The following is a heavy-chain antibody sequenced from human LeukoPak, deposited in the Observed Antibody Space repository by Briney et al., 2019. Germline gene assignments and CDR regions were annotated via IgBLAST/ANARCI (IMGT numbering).Heavy chain of an antibody. J-gene: IGHJ5*02. CDR2: IYYSGST. CDR3: ARPARAPTSWFDP. V-gene: IGHV4-39*01. CDR1: GGSISSSSYY. Sequence: NPSETLSLTCTVSGGSISSSSYYWGWIRQPPGKGLEWIGSIYYSGSTYYNPSLKSRVTISVDTSKNQFSLKLSSVTAADTAVYYCARPARAPTSWFDPWGQGTLVTVSS.